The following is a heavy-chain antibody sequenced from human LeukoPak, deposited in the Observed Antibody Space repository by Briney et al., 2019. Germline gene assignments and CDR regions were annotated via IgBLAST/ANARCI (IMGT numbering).Heavy chain of an antibody. CDR1: GLMFSDFY. CDR2: ISSNGNII. J-gene: IGHJ4*02. V-gene: IGHV3-11*01. D-gene: IGHD1-14*01. CDR3: ASGGRAYNF. Sequence: GGSLRLSCAASGLMFSDFYMSWMRQAPGKGVEWISFISSNGNIIHYADSAKGRFTISRDNAKNSLYLHMDSLRVEDTATYYCASGGRAYNFWGPGTAVTVSS.